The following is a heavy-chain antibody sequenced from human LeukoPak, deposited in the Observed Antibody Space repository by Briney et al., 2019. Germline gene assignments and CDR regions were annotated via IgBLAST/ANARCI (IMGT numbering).Heavy chain of an antibody. Sequence: ASVKVSCTASGYTFTSYYMHWVRQAPGQGLEWMGIINPSGGSTSYAQKFQGRVTMTRDTSTSTVYMELSSLRSEDTAVYYCASGQPGTPHDYWGQGTLVTVSS. V-gene: IGHV1-46*01. CDR3: ASGQPGTPHDY. D-gene: IGHD1-26*01. J-gene: IGHJ4*02. CDR1: GYTFTSYY. CDR2: INPSGGST.